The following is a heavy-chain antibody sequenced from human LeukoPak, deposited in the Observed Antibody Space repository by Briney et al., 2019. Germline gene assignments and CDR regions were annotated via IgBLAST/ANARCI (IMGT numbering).Heavy chain of an antibody. D-gene: IGHD5-12*01. J-gene: IGHJ4*02. CDR2: IYTNGLT. CDR3: ARARLTYSGYDYIDY. Sequence: SETLSLTCTVSGGSITRNYWSLIRQPAGKGLEWIGRIYTNGLTKYNPSLKSRVSMSVDTSKNQFSLKLNSVTAADTAVYYCARARLTYSGYDYIDYWGQGTLVTVSS. V-gene: IGHV4-4*07. CDR1: GGSITRNY.